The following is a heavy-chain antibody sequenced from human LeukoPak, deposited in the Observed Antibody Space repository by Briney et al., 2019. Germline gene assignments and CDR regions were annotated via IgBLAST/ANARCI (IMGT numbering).Heavy chain of an antibody. CDR2: IFRSSTCT. CDR1: LSFYS. CDR3: ARGDFDWLPGR. J-gene: IGHJ4*02. V-gene: IGHV3-21*01. Sequence: GGSLRLSCAGSLSFYSVDWVHQAPGKGLECVSSIFRSSTCTDNADSLKGRFTVSRDNAKKSLNLQMNSLRAEDTAVYYCARGDFDWLPGRWGQGTLVTVSS. D-gene: IGHD3-9*01.